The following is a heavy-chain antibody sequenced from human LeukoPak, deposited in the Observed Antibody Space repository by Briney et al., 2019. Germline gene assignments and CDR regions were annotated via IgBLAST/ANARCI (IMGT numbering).Heavy chain of an antibody. CDR2: ISGSGGST. D-gene: IGHD3-22*01. J-gene: IGHJ4*02. V-gene: IGHV3-23*01. Sequence: GGSLRLSCAASGFTFSSYAMHWVRQAPGKGLEWVSAISGSGGSTYYADSVKGRFTISRDNSKNTLYLQMNSLRAEDTAVYYCAKDLYYYDSSEDYWGQGTLATVSS. CDR3: AKDLYYYDSSEDY. CDR1: GFTFSSYA.